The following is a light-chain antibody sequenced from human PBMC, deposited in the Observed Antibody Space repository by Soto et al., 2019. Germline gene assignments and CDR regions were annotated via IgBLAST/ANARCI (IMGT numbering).Light chain of an antibody. CDR1: QSLLHSNGYNY. CDR2: LGS. J-gene: IGKJ1*01. CDR3: MQALQIAWT. Sequence: DIVMTQSPLSLPVTPGEPASISCRSSQSLLHSNGYNYLDWYLQKPGQSPQLLIYLGSNRSSGVPDRFSGSGSGTDFTLKISRVEAEDVGVYYCMQALQIAWTFGQGTNVEIK. V-gene: IGKV2-28*01.